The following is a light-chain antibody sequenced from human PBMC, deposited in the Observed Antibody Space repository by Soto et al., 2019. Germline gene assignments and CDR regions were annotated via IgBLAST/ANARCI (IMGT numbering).Light chain of an antibody. V-gene: IGLV2-23*01. Sequence: QSVLTQPASVSGSPGQSITISCTGTSSDVGSYNLVSWYQQHPGKATKLMIYEGSKRPSGVSNRFSGSKSGNTASLTISGLQAEDAADYYCCSYAGSSTYVFGTGTKVTVL. CDR1: SSDVGSYNL. CDR2: EGS. CDR3: CSYAGSSTYV. J-gene: IGLJ1*01.